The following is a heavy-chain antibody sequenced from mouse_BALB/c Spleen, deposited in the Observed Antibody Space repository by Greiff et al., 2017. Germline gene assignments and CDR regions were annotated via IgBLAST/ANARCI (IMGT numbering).Heavy chain of an antibody. CDR3: ASYYGNYEGFAY. CDR2: ILPGSGST. J-gene: IGHJ3*01. V-gene: IGHV1-9*01. CDR1: GYTFSSYW. Sequence: VQLQESGAELMKPGASVKISCKATGYTFSSYWIEWVKQRPGHGLEWIGEILPGSGSTNYNEKFKGKATFTADTSSNTAYMQLSSLTSEDSAVYYCASYYGNYEGFAYWGQGTLVTVSA. D-gene: IGHD2-10*01.